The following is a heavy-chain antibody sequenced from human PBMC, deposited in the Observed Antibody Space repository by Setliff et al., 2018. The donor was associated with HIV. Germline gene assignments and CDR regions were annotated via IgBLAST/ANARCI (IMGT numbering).Heavy chain of an antibody. V-gene: IGHV4-38-2*02. CDR2: IYHTGST. J-gene: IGHJ4*02. Sequence: PSETLSLTCTVSGNSITRDYQWGWIRQPPGKGLEWIGSIYHTGSTYYNPSLKSRVTISLDTPKNQFSLKLNSVISAATAVYYCARHRVPSSLWGQGTLVTVSS. CDR3: ARHRVPSSL. CDR1: GNSITRDYQ. D-gene: IGHD3-10*01.